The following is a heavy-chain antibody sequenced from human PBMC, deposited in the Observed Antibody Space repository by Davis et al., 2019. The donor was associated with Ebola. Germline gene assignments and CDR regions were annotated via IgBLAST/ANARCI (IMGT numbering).Heavy chain of an antibody. Sequence: SETLSLTCAVYGGSFSGYYWSWIRQPPGKGLEWIGDMGHRGNTNYNPSLKSRVTISIDTSKKQISLNLTSVTAADTAVYYCARGQSGSDYSLWQYWGQGTLVTVSS. J-gene: IGHJ4*02. D-gene: IGHD3-10*01. CDR2: MGHRGNT. CDR1: GGSFSGYY. CDR3: ARGQSGSDYSLWQY. V-gene: IGHV4-34*01.